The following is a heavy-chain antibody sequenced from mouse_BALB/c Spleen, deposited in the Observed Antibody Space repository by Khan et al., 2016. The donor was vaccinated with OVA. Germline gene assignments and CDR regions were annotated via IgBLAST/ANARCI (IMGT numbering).Heavy chain of an antibody. CDR3: ARSLDY. CDR1: GYSITSGYS. J-gene: IGHJ2*01. CDR2: IHYSGST. V-gene: IGHV3-1*02. Sequence: EVQLQESGPDLVKPSQSLSLTCTVTGYSITSGYSWLWIRQFPGNKLEWMGYIHYSGSTNYNPSLKSRISITRDTSKNQFFLQLNSVTTEDTATYYCARSLDYWGQGTTLTVSS.